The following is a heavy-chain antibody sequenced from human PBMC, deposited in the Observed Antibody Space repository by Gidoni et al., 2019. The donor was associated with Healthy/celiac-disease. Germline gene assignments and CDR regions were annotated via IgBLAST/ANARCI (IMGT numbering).Heavy chain of an antibody. CDR2: IYWDDDK. CDR3: AHFIAVAGRRAINWFDP. Sequence: QITLKESGPTLVKPTQTLTLTCTFSGFPLSTSGVGVGWIRQPPGKALEWLALIYWDDDKRYSPSLKSRLTITKDTSKNQVVLTMTNMDPVDTATYYCAHFIAVAGRRAINWFDPWGQGTLVTVSS. J-gene: IGHJ5*02. V-gene: IGHV2-5*02. D-gene: IGHD6-19*01. CDR1: GFPLSTSGVG.